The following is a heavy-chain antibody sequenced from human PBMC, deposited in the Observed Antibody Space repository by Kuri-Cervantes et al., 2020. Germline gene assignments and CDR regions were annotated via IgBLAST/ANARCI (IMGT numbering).Heavy chain of an antibody. CDR1: GFTFSSYW. CDR3: ARDSAHIVGAVDYGY. V-gene: IGHV3-74*01. Sequence: GGSLRLSCAASGFTFSSYWMHWVRQAPGKGLVWVSRINSDGSSTSYADSVKGRFTVSRDNAKNTLYLQMNSLRAEDTAVYYCARDSAHIVGAVDYGYWGQGTLVTVSS. CDR2: INSDGSST. D-gene: IGHD1-26*01. J-gene: IGHJ4*02.